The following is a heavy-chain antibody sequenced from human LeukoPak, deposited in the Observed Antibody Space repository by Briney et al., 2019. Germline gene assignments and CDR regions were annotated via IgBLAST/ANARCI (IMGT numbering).Heavy chain of an antibody. V-gene: IGHV3-7*01. D-gene: IGHD3-10*01. Sequence: GGALRLSCAASGFTFSSYWMSWVRQAPGKGLEWVANIRRDGSEKYYVDSVKGRFTISRDNAKNSLYLQMNSLRAEDTAVHYCARESDYSGSGRGGYWGQGTLVTVAS. CDR2: IRRDGSEK. J-gene: IGHJ4*02. CDR1: GFTFSSYW. CDR3: ARESDYSGSGRGGY.